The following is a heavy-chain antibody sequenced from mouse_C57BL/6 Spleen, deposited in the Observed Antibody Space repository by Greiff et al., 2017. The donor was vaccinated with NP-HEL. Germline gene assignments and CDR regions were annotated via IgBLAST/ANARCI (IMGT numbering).Heavy chain of an antibody. CDR1: GFTFSDYG. V-gene: IGHV5-17*01. Sequence: EVKLQESGGGLVKPGGSLKLSCAASGFTFSDYGMHWVRQAPEKGLEWVAYISSGSSTIYYADTVKGRFTISRDNAKNTLFLQMTSLRSEDTAMYYCARPLWDYYAMDYWGQGTSVTVSS. J-gene: IGHJ4*01. D-gene: IGHD1-1*02. CDR3: ARPLWDYYAMDY. CDR2: ISSGSSTI.